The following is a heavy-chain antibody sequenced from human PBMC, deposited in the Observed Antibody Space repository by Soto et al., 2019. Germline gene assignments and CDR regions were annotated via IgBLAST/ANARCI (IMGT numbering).Heavy chain of an antibody. CDR3: ATGAGSYWFCDL. V-gene: IGHV3-23*01. CDR2: IRGSGGST. CDR1: GFTFSSYA. Sequence: EVQLLESGGGLVQPGGSLRLSCAASGFTFSSYAMSWVRQVPGQGLEWVSGIRGSGGSTYYADSVKGRFTISRDIPKNTLYLQMKSLRSEDTAAYYCATGAGSYWFCDLWGRGTLVTFSS. J-gene: IGHJ2*01. D-gene: IGHD6-19*01.